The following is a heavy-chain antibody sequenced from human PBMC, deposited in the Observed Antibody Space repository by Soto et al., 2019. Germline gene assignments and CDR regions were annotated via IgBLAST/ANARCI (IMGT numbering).Heavy chain of an antibody. D-gene: IGHD3-10*01. CDR2: IYYSGST. CDR3: ARGINYYGSGLGY. Sequence: SETLSLTCTVSGGSISSYYWSWIRQPPGKGLEWIGYIYYSGSTNYNPSLKSRVTISVDTSKNQFSLKLSSVTAADTAVYYCARGINYYGSGLGYWGQGTLVTVSS. J-gene: IGHJ4*02. V-gene: IGHV4-59*08. CDR1: GGSISSYY.